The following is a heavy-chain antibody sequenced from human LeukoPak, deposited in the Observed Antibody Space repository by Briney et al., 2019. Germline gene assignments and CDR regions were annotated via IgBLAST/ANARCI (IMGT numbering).Heavy chain of an antibody. CDR3: ARLAKHYYYYMDV. Sequence: PSETLSLTCTVSGGSISSSSYYWGWIRQPPGKGLEWIGSIYYSGSTYYNPSLKSRVTISVDRSKNQFSLKLSSVTAADTAVYYCARLAKHYYYYMDVWGKGTTVTVSS. J-gene: IGHJ6*03. CDR1: GGSISSSSYY. D-gene: IGHD1-26*01. V-gene: IGHV4-39*07. CDR2: IYYSGST.